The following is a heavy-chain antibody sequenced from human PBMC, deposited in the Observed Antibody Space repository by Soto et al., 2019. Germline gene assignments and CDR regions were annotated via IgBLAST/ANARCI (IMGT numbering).Heavy chain of an antibody. CDR2: ISGSGGST. Sequence: GGSLRLSCAASGFTFSSYAMSWVRQAPGKGLEWVSAISGSGGSTYYADSVKGRFTISRDNSKNTLYLQMNSLRAEDTAVYYCANNPTLDYYDSPSFDYWGQGTLVTVSS. V-gene: IGHV3-23*01. CDR1: GFTFSSYA. CDR3: ANNPTLDYYDSPSFDY. D-gene: IGHD3-22*01. J-gene: IGHJ4*02.